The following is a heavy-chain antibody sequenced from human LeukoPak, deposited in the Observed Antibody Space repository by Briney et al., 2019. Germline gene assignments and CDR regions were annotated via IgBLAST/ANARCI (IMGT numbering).Heavy chain of an antibody. CDR3: ANDPAAMTLSGYYNYHYYMDV. Sequence: GGSLTVSCAASGFTFSRYGMSWVRQAPGKGLEWVSMIRDDGGNKDYADSVKGRFTISRDNSKNTLYLQMNSLRAEDTAVYYCANDPAAMTLSGYYNYHYYMDVWGKGTTVTVSS. CDR2: IRDDGGNK. V-gene: IGHV3-30*02. J-gene: IGHJ6*03. CDR1: GFTFSRYG. D-gene: IGHD3-9*01.